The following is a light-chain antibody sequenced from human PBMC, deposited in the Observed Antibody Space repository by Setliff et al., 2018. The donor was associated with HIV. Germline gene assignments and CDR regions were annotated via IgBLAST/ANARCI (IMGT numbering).Light chain of an antibody. J-gene: IGLJ1*01. Sequence: QSALAQPASVSGSPGQSITISCTGTSNDIGAYNRVSWFQQLPGKAPKLMIYDVTHRPSGTSSRFSGSQSGNTASLTISGLQAEDEADYYCSSITTGGASDVFGTGTKSPS. CDR3: SSITTGGASDV. CDR2: DVT. V-gene: IGLV2-14*03. CDR1: SNDIGAYNR.